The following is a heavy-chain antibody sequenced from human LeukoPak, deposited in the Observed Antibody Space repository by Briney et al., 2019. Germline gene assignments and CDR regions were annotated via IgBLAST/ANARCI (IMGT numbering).Heavy chain of an antibody. V-gene: IGHV4-59*12. CDR2: IYYSGST. CDR3: ASRGYSYGFYYYGMDV. J-gene: IGHJ6*02. D-gene: IGHD5-18*01. CDR1: GGSISSYY. Sequence: SETLSLTCTVSGGSISSYYWSWIRQPPGKGLEWIGYIYYSGSTNYNPSLKSRVTISVDTSKNQFSLKLSSVTAADTAVYYCASRGYSYGFYYYGMDVWGQGTTVTVSS.